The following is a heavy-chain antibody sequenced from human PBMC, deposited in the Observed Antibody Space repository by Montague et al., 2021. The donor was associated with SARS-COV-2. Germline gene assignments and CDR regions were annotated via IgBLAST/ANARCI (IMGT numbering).Heavy chain of an antibody. Sequence: SETLSLTCAVSGGSISSSSYYWGWIRQPPGKGLEWIGSIHYSGSIYYNPSLKGRVSISVDTSKNQFSLKLSSVTAADTAVYYCARLWDTVYYYYGMDVWGQGTTVTVSS. J-gene: IGHJ6*02. CDR3: ARLWDTVYYYYGMDV. D-gene: IGHD1-26*01. V-gene: IGHV4-39*01. CDR1: GGSISSSSYY. CDR2: IHYSGSI.